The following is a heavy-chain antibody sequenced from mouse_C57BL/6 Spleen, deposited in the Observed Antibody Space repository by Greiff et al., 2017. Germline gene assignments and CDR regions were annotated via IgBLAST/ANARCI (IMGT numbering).Heavy chain of an antibody. CDR1: GYAFSSSW. D-gene: IGHD1-1*01. CDR3: ARSGSSSWFAY. V-gene: IGHV1-82*01. J-gene: IGHJ3*01. Sequence: QVQLQQSGPELVKPGASVKISCKASGYAFSSSWMNWVKQRPGKGLEWIGRIYPGDGDTNYNGKFKGKATLNADKSSSTAYMQLSSLTSEDSAVDFCARSGSSSWFAYWGQGTLVTVSA. CDR2: IYPGDGDT.